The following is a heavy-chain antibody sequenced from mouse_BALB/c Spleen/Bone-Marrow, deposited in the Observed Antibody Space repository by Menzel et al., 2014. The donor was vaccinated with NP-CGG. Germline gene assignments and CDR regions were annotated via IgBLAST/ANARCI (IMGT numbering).Heavy chain of an antibody. CDR3: ARYRLGTYFDY. Sequence: DTYMHWVKQRPEQGLEWIGRIDPANGNTKYDPKFQGKATITADTSSNTAYLQLSSLTSEDTAVYYCARYRLGTYFDYWGQGTTRTIPS. CDR2: IDPANGNT. D-gene: IGHD1-2*01. J-gene: IGHJ2*01. V-gene: IGHV14-3*02. CDR1: DTY.